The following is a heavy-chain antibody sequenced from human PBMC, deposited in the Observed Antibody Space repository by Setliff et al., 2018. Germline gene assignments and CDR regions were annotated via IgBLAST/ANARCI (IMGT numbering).Heavy chain of an antibody. Sequence: PSETLSLTCAVYGGSFSTYYWIWIRQPPGKGLEWIGEINHSGSTNYNPSLKSRVTISVDTSKNQFSLKLSSVTAADTAVYYCARGPTIVDWFFDLWGRGTLVTVS. CDR1: GGSFSTYY. D-gene: IGHD3-22*01. V-gene: IGHV4-34*01. CDR3: ARGPTIVDWFFDL. J-gene: IGHJ2*01. CDR2: INHSGST.